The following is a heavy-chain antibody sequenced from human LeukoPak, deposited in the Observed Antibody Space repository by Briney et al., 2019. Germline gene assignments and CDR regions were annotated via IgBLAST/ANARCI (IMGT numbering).Heavy chain of an antibody. J-gene: IGHJ4*02. V-gene: IGHV3-48*04. CDR3: ARESLAYSSTSCSSFDY. D-gene: IGHD2-2*01. CDR1: GFTFSSYT. CDR2: IDLSGSTL. Sequence: PGGSLRLSCTASGFTFSSYTMNWVRQAPGKGLEWVSYIDLSGSTLYYVDSVKGRFTISRDNAKNSLYLQMNGLRAEDTAVYYCARESLAYSSTSCSSFDYWGQGTLVTVSS.